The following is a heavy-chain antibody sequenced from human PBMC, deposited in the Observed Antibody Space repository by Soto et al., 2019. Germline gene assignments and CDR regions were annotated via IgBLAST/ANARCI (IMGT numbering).Heavy chain of an antibody. V-gene: IGHV2-5*02. CDR2: IYWDNDK. CDR1: GFSLRTSGVG. D-gene: IGHD2-21*02. J-gene: IGHJ6*02. Sequence: QITLKESGPTLVKPTQTLTLTCTFSGFSLRTSGVGVGWIRQPPGKALEWLALIYWDNDKRYSPSLKSRLTNPKDPPQNPVILTMTNIDPVDTGKYFCSQSRCCGDFPQSYASHYFYRVDVRGQGTTVTLSS. CDR3: SQSRCCGDFPQSYASHYFYRVDV.